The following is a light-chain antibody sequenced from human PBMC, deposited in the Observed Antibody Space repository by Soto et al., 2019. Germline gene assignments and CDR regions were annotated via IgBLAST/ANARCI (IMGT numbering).Light chain of an antibody. CDR3: QVWDSSSDHAV. J-gene: IGLJ3*02. CDR2: YDT. CDR1: NIGSKS. Sequence: SYELTQPPSVSVAPEKTARITCGGNNIGSKSVQWYQQKPGLAPVLVIYYDTNRHSGSPERFSGSNSGNTATLTITRVEAGDEADYYCQVWDSSSDHAVFGGGTQLTVL. V-gene: IGLV3-21*04.